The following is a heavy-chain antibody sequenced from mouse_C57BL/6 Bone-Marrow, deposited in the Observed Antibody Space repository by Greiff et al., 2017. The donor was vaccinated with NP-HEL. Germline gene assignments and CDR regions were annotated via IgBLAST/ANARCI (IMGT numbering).Heavy chain of an antibody. J-gene: IGHJ3*01. CDR1: GYTFTSYW. CDR3: ARKRV. Sequence: QVQLQQPGAELVKPGASVKLSCKASGYTFTSYWMQWVKQRPGQGLEWIGEIDPSDSYTNYNQKFKGKATLTVDTSSSTAYMQLSSLTSEDSAVYYCARKRVWGQGTLVTVSA. V-gene: IGHV1-50*01. CDR2: IDPSDSYT.